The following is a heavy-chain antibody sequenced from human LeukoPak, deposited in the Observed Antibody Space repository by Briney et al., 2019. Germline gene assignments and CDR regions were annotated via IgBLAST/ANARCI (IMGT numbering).Heavy chain of an antibody. CDR2: IFYTGST. D-gene: IGHD3-22*01. CDR1: GDSITTTDY. CDR3: VRQYYYEKFDY. V-gene: IGHV4-39*01. Sequence: SETLSLTCTVSGDSITTTDYWACIRQPPGKGLEWIGNIFYTGSTYYSPSLKSRVTISVDTSRNDISLKLRSVTAADTAVYYCVRQYYYEKFDYWGQGTLVTVSS. J-gene: IGHJ4*02.